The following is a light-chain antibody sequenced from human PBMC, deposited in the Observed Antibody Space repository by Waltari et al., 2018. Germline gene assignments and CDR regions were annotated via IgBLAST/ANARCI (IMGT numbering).Light chain of an antibody. Sequence: QSALTQPRSVSGSPGQSLTISCTGTGSDVGDFNSVTWFQQHPRKAPKLVIFDVTKRPAGVPDRFSGSKSGTSASLTVSGLQAEDEADYYCCSYAGIWVFGGGTKLTVL. J-gene: IGLJ3*02. CDR3: CSYAGIWV. V-gene: IGLV2-11*01. CDR2: DVT. CDR1: GSDVGDFNS.